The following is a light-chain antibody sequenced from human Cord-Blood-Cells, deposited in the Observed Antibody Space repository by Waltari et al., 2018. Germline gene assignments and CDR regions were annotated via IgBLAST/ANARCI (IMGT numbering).Light chain of an antibody. CDR1: QSISSY. V-gene: IGKV1-39*01. CDR2: AAS. J-gene: IGKJ3*01. Sequence: DIQMTQSPSSLSASVVDRVTITCRASQSISSYLNWYQQKQGKAPKLLIYAASSLQSGVPSRFSGSGSGTDFTLTISSLQPEDFATYYCQQSYSTLTFGPGTKVDIK. CDR3: QQSYSTLT.